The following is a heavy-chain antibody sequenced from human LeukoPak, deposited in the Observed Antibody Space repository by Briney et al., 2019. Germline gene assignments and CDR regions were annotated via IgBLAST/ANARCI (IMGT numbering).Heavy chain of an antibody. CDR1: GYTFTRYG. J-gene: IGHJ5*02. D-gene: IGHD4-17*01. CDR3: ARDYGDYPNWFDP. CDR2: ISANNGDT. V-gene: IGHV1-18*01. Sequence: ASVKVSCKASGYTFTRYGISWVRQAPGQGLEWMGWISANNGDTNSAQKFQDRVTMTTDTSTSTAYMELRSLRSDDTAAYYCARDYGDYPNWFDPWGQGTLVTVSS.